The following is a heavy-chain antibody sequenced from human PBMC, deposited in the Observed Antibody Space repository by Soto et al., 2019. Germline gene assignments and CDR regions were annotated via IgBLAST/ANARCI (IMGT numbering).Heavy chain of an antibody. Sequence: QVQLVESGGGVVQPGRSLRLSCAASGFSFSSYGMHWVRQTPGRGLEWVAVVSYDGSNTFYTDSVKGRFTISRDNSKDTLYLQMNSLRPEDTAIYYCAKLRSSSWTQYAFDIWGNGTTVTVSS. V-gene: IGHV3-30*18. J-gene: IGHJ3*02. CDR3: AKLRSSSWTQYAFDI. CDR2: VSYDGSNT. D-gene: IGHD6-13*01. CDR1: GFSFSSYG.